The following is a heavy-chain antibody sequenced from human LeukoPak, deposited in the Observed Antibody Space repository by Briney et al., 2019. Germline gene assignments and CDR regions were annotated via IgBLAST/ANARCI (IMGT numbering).Heavy chain of an antibody. CDR2: IHRDDET. CDR1: GFTVSSSF. Sequence: GGSLRLSCAASGFTVSSSFIYWVRRAPGKGLEWVSFIHRDDETYYADSVKGRFTMSRDSSKNTLYLQMNSLGADDTAVYYCAREVISTPSYFDYWGQGILVTVSS. CDR3: AREVISTPSYFDY. V-gene: IGHV3-53*01. D-gene: IGHD2-2*01. J-gene: IGHJ4*02.